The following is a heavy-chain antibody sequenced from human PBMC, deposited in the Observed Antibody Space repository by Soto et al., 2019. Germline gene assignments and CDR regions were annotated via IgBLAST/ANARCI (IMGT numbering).Heavy chain of an antibody. Sequence: EVQLLESGGGLVQPGGSLRLSCAASGFTFSSYAMSWVRQAPGKGLEWVSAISGSGGSTYYADSVKGRFTISRDNSKNTLYLQMNSLKAEDTAVYYCALITTGLGYFDLWGRGTLVTVSS. J-gene: IGHJ2*01. V-gene: IGHV3-23*01. CDR1: GFTFSSYA. CDR2: ISGSGGST. CDR3: ALITTGLGYFDL. D-gene: IGHD3-22*01.